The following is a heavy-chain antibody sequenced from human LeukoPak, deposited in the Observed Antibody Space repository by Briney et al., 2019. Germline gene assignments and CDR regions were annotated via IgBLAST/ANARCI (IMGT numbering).Heavy chain of an antibody. CDR1: GYTFTGYY. Sequence: GESLKISCKGSGYTFTGYYLHWVRQAPGQGLEWMGWINPNSGGTHYAQKFQGRVTMTRDTSISTAYMELSRLRSDDTAVYYCARDPTGTTYNWFDPWGQGTLVTVSS. J-gene: IGHJ5*02. CDR2: INPNSGGT. V-gene: IGHV1-2*02. D-gene: IGHD1-7*01. CDR3: ARDPTGTTYNWFDP.